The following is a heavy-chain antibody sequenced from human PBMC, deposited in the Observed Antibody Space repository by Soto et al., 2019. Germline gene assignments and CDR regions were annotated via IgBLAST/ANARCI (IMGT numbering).Heavy chain of an antibody. D-gene: IGHD6-6*01. CDR2: ISGGGGST. Sequence: GGSLRLSCAASGFTFSSYAMSWVRQAPGKGLDWVSSISGGGGSTYYADSVKGRFTISRDNSKNTLYLQMNSLRADDTAVYYCARARSGMAARALDNWGQGILVIVSS. CDR1: GFTFSSYA. V-gene: IGHV3-23*01. CDR3: ARARSGMAARALDN. J-gene: IGHJ4*02.